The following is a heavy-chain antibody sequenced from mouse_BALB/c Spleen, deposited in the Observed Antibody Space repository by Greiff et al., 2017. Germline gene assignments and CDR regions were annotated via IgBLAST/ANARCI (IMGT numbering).Heavy chain of an antibody. J-gene: IGHJ4*01. CDR1: GFSLSTSGMG. D-gene: IGHD2-10*02. CDR2: IYWDDDK. V-gene: IGHV8-12*01. Sequence: QVTLKVSGPGILQPSQTLSLTCSFSGFSLSTSGMGVSWIRQPSGKGLEWLAHIYWDDDKRYNPSLKSRLTISKDTSRNQVFLKITSVDTADTATYYCARKYGNYVRAMDYWGQGTSVTVSS. CDR3: ARKYGNYVRAMDY.